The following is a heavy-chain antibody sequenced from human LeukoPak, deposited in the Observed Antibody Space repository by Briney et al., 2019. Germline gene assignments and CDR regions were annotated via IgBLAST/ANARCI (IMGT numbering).Heavy chain of an antibody. V-gene: IGHV3-66*03. CDR1: GFTVSNNF. Sequence: GGSLRLSCAATGFTVSNNFMTWVRQTPGKGLEWVSLIYSTGQTFYADSVNGRFTISRDNTKNTLYLQMDSLRADDTAIYYCGRDGWGTNMLNGGRWGQGILVTISS. J-gene: IGHJ4*02. CDR3: GRDGWGTNMLNGGR. CDR2: IYSTGQT. D-gene: IGHD1/OR15-1a*01.